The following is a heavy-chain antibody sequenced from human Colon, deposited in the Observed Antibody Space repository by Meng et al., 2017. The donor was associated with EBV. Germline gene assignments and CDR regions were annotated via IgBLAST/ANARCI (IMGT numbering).Heavy chain of an antibody. J-gene: IGHJ4*02. CDR2: IGEKGNT. CDR3: VKKIEVGVTSGFDY. CDR1: GFTFSSYA. Sequence: VXPXXXLRLXCVASGFTFSSYAMRWIRQAPGKGLQWVSTIGEKGNTYYTDSVMGRFTISRDKSKNTLYLQMSSLKVEDTAVYYCVKKIEVGVTSGFDYWGQGTLVTVSS. V-gene: IGHV3-23*01. D-gene: IGHD1-26*01.